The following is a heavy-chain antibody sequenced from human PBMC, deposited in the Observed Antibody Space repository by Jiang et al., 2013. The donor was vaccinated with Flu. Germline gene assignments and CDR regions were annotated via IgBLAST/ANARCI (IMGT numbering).Heavy chain of an antibody. V-gene: IGHV4-59*08. D-gene: IGHD1-26*01. CDR1: CSISTYH. CDR2: IYYSGST. J-gene: IGHJ5*02. Sequence: GLVKPSDDPVPHLLCLWCSISTYHWSWVRQPPGKGLECIGYIYYSGSTNYNPSLKSRVTISVDTSKNHLSLKLSSVTAADTAVYYCARLESGSPGRFDPWGQGTLVTVSS. CDR3: ARLESGSPGRFDP.